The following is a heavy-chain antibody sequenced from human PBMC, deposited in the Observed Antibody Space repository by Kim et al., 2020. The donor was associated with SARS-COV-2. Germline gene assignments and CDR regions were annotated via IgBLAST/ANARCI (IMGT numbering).Heavy chain of an antibody. V-gene: IGHV3-11*01. D-gene: IGHD3-10*01. J-gene: IGHJ4*02. CDR2: ISSSGSTI. CDR3: ASLLLWFGAYYFDY. Sequence: GGSLRLSCAASGFTFSDYYMSWIRQAPGKGLEWVSYISSSGSTIYYADSVKGRFTISRDNAKNSLYLQMNSLRAEDTAVYYCASLLLWFGAYYFDYWGQGTLVTVSS. CDR1: GFTFSDYY.